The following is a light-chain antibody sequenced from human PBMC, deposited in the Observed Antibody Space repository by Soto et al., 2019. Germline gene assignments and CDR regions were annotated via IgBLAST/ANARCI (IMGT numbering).Light chain of an antibody. CDR3: QKYNSAPLT. J-gene: IGKJ4*01. V-gene: IGKV4-1*01. CDR2: WAS. CDR1: QSFLYSSNNKNY. Sequence: DIVMTQSPDSLAVSLGERATINCTSSQSFLYSSNNKNYLTWYQQKPGQPPKLLIYWASTRESGVPDRFSGSGSGTDFTLTISSLQPEDIATYYCQKYNSAPLTFGGGTKVDIK.